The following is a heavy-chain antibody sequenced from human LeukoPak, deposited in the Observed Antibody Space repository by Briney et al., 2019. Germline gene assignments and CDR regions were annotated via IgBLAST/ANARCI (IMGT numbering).Heavy chain of an antibody. Sequence: PGGSLRLSCAASGFTFSSYAMSWVRQPPGKGLEWIGEINHSGSANYNPSLKSRVTISVDTSKNQFSLKLSSVTAADTAVYYCARDRDYYDSSGYYDAFDIWGQGTMVTVSS. V-gene: IGHV4-34*01. D-gene: IGHD3-22*01. CDR3: ARDRDYYDSSGYYDAFDI. CDR2: INHSGSA. J-gene: IGHJ3*02. CDR1: GFTFSSYA.